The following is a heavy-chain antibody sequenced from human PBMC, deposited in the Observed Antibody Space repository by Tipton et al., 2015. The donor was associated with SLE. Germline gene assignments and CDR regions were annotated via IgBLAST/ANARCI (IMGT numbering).Heavy chain of an antibody. J-gene: IGHJ4*02. V-gene: IGHV3-23*01. D-gene: IGHD1/OR15-1a*01. CDR2: ISGGGGST. CDR3: AKFEKTTDFYLDS. CDR1: GFTFSSYA. Sequence: LRLSCAASGFTFSSYALSWVRRAPGKGLEWVSAISGGGGSTYYADFVKGRFSISIDKSKKTLFLQMNSLRVDDTATYYCAKFEKTTDFYLDSWGQGTLVSVSS.